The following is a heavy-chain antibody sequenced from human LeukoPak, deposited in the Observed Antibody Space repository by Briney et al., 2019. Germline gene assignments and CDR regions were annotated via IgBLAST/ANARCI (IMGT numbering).Heavy chain of an antibody. CDR1: GGSISSYY. J-gene: IGHJ4*02. CDR3: ARGPPPDFDY. CDR2: INYSGTT. V-gene: IGHV4-59*12. Sequence: PSETLSLTCTVSGGSISSYYWSWIRQPPGKGLEWIGYINYSGTTDYNPSLKSRVTMSVDTSKNQFSLKLSSVTAADTAVYYCARGPPPDFDYWGQGTLVTVSS.